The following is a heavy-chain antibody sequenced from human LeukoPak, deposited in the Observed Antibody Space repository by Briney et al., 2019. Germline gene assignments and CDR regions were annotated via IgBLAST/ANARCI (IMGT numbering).Heavy chain of an antibody. CDR1: GGSISSYY. CDR2: IYTSGST. D-gene: IGHD3-10*01. CDR3: ARVAYYYGSGSYEDYYFDY. Sequence: SETLSLTCTVSGGSISSYYWSWIRQPAGKGLEWIGRIYTSGSTNYNPSLKSRVTMSVDTSKNQFSLKLSSVTAADTAVYCCARVAYYYGSGSYEDYYFDYWGQGTLVTVSS. J-gene: IGHJ4*02. V-gene: IGHV4-4*07.